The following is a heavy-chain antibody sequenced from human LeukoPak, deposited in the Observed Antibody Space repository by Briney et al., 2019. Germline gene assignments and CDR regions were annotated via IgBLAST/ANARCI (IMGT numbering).Heavy chain of an antibody. V-gene: IGHV1-2*02. J-gene: IGHJ4*02. Sequence: ASVKVSCKASGYTFTGYYMHWVRQAPGQGLEWMGWINPNSGGTNYAQKFQGRVTMTRDTSISTAYMELSSLRSEDTAVYYCARGKVAATYSADYWGQGTLVTVSS. CDR1: GYTFTGYY. D-gene: IGHD2-15*01. CDR2: INPNSGGT. CDR3: ARGKVAATYSADY.